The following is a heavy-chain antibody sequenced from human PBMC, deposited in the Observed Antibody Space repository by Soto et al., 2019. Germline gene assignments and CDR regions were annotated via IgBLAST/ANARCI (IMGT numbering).Heavy chain of an antibody. J-gene: IGHJ4*02. CDR1: GYSFTNLW. CDR2: IDPSDSYT. CDR3: ARQIYDSDSGPNFQYYFDS. Sequence: GESLKISCETSGYSFTNLWISWVRQMPGKGLEWMGRIDPSDSYTNYSPSFQGHVTFSADESINTVYLQWSSLRASDTAMYYCARQIYDSDSGPNFQYYFDSWGQGTLVTLS. D-gene: IGHD3-22*01. V-gene: IGHV5-10-1*01.